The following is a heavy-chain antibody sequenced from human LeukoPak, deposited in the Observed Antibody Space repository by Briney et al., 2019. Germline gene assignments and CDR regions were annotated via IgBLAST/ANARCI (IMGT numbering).Heavy chain of an antibody. CDR2: IYYSGST. V-gene: IGHV4-39*01. CDR3: ARHDPFYCSGGSSYDY. J-gene: IGHJ4*02. D-gene: IGHD2-15*01. CDR1: GGSFSSYY. Sequence: SETLSLTCAVYGGSFSSYYWGWIRQPPGKGLKWIGSIYYSGSTYYNPSLKSRVTISVDTSKNQFSLKLSSVTAADTAVYYCARHDPFYCSGGSSYDYWGQGTLVTVSS.